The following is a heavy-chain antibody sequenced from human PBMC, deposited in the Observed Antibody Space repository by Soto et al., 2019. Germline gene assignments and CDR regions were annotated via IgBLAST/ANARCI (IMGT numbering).Heavy chain of an antibody. CDR2: ISAYNGNT. CDR1: GYTFTSYG. J-gene: IGHJ4*02. V-gene: IGHV1-18*01. Sequence: ASVKVSCKASGYTFTSYGISWVRQAPGQGLEWMGWISAYNGNTNYAQKLQGRVTMTTDTSTSTAYMELRSLRSDDTAVYYCARDLLTVVVTAITSMRDYWGQGTLVTVSS. D-gene: IGHD2-21*02. CDR3: ARDLLTVVVTAITSMRDY.